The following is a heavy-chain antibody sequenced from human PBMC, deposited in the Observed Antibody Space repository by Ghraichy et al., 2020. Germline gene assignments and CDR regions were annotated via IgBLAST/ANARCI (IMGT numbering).Heavy chain of an antibody. CDR2: IYRDGSP. CDR1: GFTVSSKY. Sequence: GGSLRLSCVVSGFTVSSKYMNWVRQAPGKGLEWVSIIYRDGSPYYADTVKGRFTISRDNSKNTLYLQMNSLGGEDTAVYYCARGNGYFDSWGQGNLVTVSS. J-gene: IGHJ4*02. CDR3: ARGNGYFDS. V-gene: IGHV3-53*01.